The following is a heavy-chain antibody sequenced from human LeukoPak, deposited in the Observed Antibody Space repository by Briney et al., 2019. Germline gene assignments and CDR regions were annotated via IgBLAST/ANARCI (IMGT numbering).Heavy chain of an antibody. CDR1: GYTFTSYY. D-gene: IGHD3-22*01. CDR2: INPSGGST. Sequence: ASVKVSCKASGYTFTSYYMHWVRQAPGQGLEWMGIINPSGGSTSYAQKFQGRVTMTRDTSTSTVYMELSSLRSEDTAVYYCARGAGNLVVVITKIFDYWGQGTLVTVSS. CDR3: ARGAGNLVVVITKIFDY. J-gene: IGHJ4*02. V-gene: IGHV1-46*01.